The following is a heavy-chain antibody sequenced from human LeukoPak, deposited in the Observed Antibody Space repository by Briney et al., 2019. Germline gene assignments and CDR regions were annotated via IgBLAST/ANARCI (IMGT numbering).Heavy chain of an antibody. CDR3: ARSYDSSGYYPADDAFDI. Sequence: SETLSLTCTVSGGSVSSGSYYWSWIRQPPGKGLEWIGYIYYSGSTNYNPSPKSRVTISVDTSKNQFSLKLSSVTAADTAVYYCARSYDSSGYYPADDAFDIWGQGTMVTVSS. CDR1: GGSVSSGSYY. J-gene: IGHJ3*02. CDR2: IYYSGST. D-gene: IGHD3-22*01. V-gene: IGHV4-61*01.